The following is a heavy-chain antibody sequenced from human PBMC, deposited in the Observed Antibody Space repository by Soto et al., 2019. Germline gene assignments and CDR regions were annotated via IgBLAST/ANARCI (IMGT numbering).Heavy chain of an antibody. CDR3: AREKGYISGPKNFDY. CDR2: IYDSGSS. J-gene: IGHJ4*02. D-gene: IGHD5-12*01. V-gene: IGHV4-30-4*01. Sequence: SETLSLTCTVSGASISSGDYFWSWIRQSPGKGLQWIGYIYDSGSSYYSPSLKSRVTMSVDTSKNQFSLKLSSVTAADTAVYYCAREKGYISGPKNFDYWGQGTLVTVSS. CDR1: GASISSGDYF.